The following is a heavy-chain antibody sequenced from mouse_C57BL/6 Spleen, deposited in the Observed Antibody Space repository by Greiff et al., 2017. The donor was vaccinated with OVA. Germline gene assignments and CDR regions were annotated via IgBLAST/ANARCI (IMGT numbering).Heavy chain of an antibody. V-gene: IGHV5-9*01. D-gene: IGHD2-4*01. Sequence: EVKLQESGGGLVKPGGSLKLSCAASGFTFSSYTMSWVRQTPEKRLEWVATISGGGGNTYYPDRVKGRFTISRDNAKNTMYLQMSSLRSEDTALYYCAAIYDYDWFAYWGQGTTLTVSS. CDR1: GFTFSSYT. J-gene: IGHJ2*01. CDR2: ISGGGGNT. CDR3: AAIYDYDWFAY.